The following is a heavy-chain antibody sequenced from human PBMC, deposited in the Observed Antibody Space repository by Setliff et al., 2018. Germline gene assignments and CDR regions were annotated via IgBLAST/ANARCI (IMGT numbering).Heavy chain of an antibody. V-gene: IGHV1-18*01. CDR3: ASSVDYYDRSGYPYAMDV. CDR2: ISVYNGNT. J-gene: IGHJ6*02. D-gene: IGHD3-22*01. CDR1: GYTFTRNG. Sequence: ASVKVSCKASGYTFTRNGINWVRQAPGQGLEWMGWISVYNGNTHYAQKFQGRVTMTTDTSTTTAYMNLRSLRSDDTAVYYCASSVDYYDRSGYPYAMDVWGQGTTVTVSS.